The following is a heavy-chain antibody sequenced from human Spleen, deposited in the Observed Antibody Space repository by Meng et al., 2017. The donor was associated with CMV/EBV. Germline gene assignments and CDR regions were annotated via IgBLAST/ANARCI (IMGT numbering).Heavy chain of an antibody. D-gene: IGHD3-22*01. CDR2: ISYDGDKE. CDR3: AGGEWLLLSPFDY. J-gene: IGHJ4*02. CDR1: GFSFNTYA. V-gene: IGHV3-30*04. Sequence: GESLKISCAASGFSFNTYAMHWVRQAPGKGLEWVAVISYDGDKEYYADSVKGRFTISRDNSKNTLYLQMNSLRAEDTAVYYCAGGEWLLLSPFDYWGQGTLVTVSS.